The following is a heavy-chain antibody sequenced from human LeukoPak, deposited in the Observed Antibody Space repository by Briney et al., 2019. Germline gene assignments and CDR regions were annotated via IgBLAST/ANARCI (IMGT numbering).Heavy chain of an antibody. CDR1: GGSISGYY. V-gene: IGHV4-59*01. CDR3: ARGLLVGNTGYYFDY. D-gene: IGHD1-26*01. CDR2: IYYSGST. J-gene: IGHJ4*02. Sequence: SETLSLTCTVSGGSISGYYWTWLRQPPGKGLEWLGYIYYSGSTNYHPSLKSRVTLSVDTSKKQFSLKLSSVTAADTAVYYCARGLLVGNTGYYFDYWGQGTLVTVSS.